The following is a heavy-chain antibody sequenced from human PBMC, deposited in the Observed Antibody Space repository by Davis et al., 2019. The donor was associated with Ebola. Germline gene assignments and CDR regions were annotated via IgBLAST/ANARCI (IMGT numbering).Heavy chain of an antibody. D-gene: IGHD2/OR15-2a*01. CDR1: GYSFTNHW. Sequence: GESLKISCKGSGYSFTNHWIAWVRQMPGKGLEWMGIIYPGDSDTRYSPSFQGQVTISADKSISTAYLQWSSLKASDIAMYYCARQESLYGSSDYWGQGTLVTVSS. V-gene: IGHV5-51*01. J-gene: IGHJ4*02. CDR3: ARQESLYGSSDY. CDR2: IYPGDSDT.